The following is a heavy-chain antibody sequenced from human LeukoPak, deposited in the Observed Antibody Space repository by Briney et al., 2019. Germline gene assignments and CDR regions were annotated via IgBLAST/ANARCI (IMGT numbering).Heavy chain of an antibody. D-gene: IGHD6-13*01. CDR3: ARGENAGTSSWTGDFQH. CDR2: LYFSEST. V-gene: IGHV4-39*01. Sequence: PSETLSLTCTVSGGSINSGPYYWGWIRQPPGKGLQLIGSLYFSESTYSTPSLKSRVTLSVDTSKCQFFLQLRSVTAADTAVYYCARGENAGTSSWTGDFQHWGKGNLVTVSS. CDR1: GGSINSGPYY. J-gene: IGHJ1*01.